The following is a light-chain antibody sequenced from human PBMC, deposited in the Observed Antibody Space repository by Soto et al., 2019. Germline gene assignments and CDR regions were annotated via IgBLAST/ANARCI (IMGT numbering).Light chain of an antibody. CDR1: QSVSSN. Sequence: VISRSPALLPVCPRERATLSCRASQSVSSNLAWYQQKPGQAPRLLIYGASTRDTGIPAKFSGSGSGTEFTLTISSLQSEDFAVYYCQQYNNWPQTFGQGTKVDIK. CDR2: GAS. J-gene: IGKJ1*01. CDR3: QQYNNWPQT. V-gene: IGKV3-15*01.